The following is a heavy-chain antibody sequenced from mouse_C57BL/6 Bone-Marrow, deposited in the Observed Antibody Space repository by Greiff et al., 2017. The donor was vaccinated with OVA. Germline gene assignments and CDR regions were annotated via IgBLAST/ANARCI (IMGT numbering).Heavy chain of an antibody. Sequence: EVKLEESGEGLVKPGGSLKLSCAASGFTFSSYAMSWVHQTPEKRLEWVAYISSGGDYIYYADTLKGRFTISRDNARNTLYLQMSSLKSEETAMYYCTRDFYYYGSSYWFAYWGQGTLVTVSA. J-gene: IGHJ3*01. CDR2: ISSGGDYI. D-gene: IGHD1-1*01. V-gene: IGHV5-9-1*02. CDR1: GFTFSSYA. CDR3: TRDFYYYGSSYWFAY.